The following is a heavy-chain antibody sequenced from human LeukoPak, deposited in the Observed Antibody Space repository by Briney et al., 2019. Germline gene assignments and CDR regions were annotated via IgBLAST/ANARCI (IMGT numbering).Heavy chain of an antibody. CDR1: GFTFISYS. Sequence: AGGSLRLSCAASGFTFISYSMNWVRQAPGKGLEWVSYISSSSSTIYYAGSVKGRFTISRDNAKNSLYLQMNSLRAEGTAVYYYAREKNVVVPAAKRNYYYYYYMDVWGKGTTVTVAS. D-gene: IGHD2-2*01. CDR3: AREKNVVVPAAKRNYYYYYYMDV. J-gene: IGHJ6*03. CDR2: ISSSSSTI. V-gene: IGHV3-48*01.